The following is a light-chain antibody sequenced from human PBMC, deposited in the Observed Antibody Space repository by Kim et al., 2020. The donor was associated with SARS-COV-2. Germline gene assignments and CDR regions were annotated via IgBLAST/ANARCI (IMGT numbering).Light chain of an antibody. J-gene: IGKJ2*01. CDR1: QSIASH. Sequence: GDRVTITCRASQSIASHLNWYQQKPGKAPKVLIYAASGLQSEFPSRFSGSGSGTDFTLTIPNLQPEDSGTYYCQQTYTTPYAFGQGTKL. CDR3: QQTYTTPYA. CDR2: AAS. V-gene: IGKV1-39*01.